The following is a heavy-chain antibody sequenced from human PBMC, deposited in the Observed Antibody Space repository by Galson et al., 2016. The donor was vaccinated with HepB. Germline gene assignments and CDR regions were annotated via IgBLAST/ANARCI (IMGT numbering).Heavy chain of an antibody. V-gene: IGHV3-23*01. CDR2: IRPNSERT. J-gene: IGHJ4*02. CDR3: AREVGGSGWYSVDY. D-gene: IGHD6-19*01. Sequence: LRLSCAASGFTFSNYAITWVRQAPGKGLEWVSAIRPNSERTYYTNSVKGRFTISRDNFKNTVYLQMNSLRAEDTAVYYCAREVGGSGWYSVDYWGQGSLVIVSS. CDR1: GFTFSNYA.